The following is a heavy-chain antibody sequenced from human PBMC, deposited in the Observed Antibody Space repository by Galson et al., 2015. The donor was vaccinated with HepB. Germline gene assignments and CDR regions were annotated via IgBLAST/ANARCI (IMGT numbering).Heavy chain of an antibody. Sequence: SLRLSCAASGFTFSSYGMHWVRQAPGKGLEWVAVIWYDGSNKYYADSVKGRFTISRDNSKNTLYLQMNSLRAEDTAVYYCARDLDERGYSGYVWGQGTLVTVSS. CDR3: ARDLDERGYSGYV. CDR2: IWYDGSNK. V-gene: IGHV3-33*01. D-gene: IGHD5-12*01. CDR1: GFTFSSYG. J-gene: IGHJ4*02.